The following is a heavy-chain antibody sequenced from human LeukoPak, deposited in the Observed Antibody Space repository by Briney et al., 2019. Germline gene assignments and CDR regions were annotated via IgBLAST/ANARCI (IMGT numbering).Heavy chain of an antibody. CDR2: ISGSGGST. D-gene: IGHD3-10*01. V-gene: IGHV3-23*01. J-gene: IGHJ4*02. Sequence: GGSLRLSCAAAGFTFSSYAMSWVRQAPGKWREWVSAISGSGGSTYYADSVKGRFTISRDTSKHTMYLQMNSLRAEDTAVYYCAKYSGSGSYAYYFDYWGQGTLVTVSS. CDR1: GFTFSSYA. CDR3: AKYSGSGSYAYYFDY.